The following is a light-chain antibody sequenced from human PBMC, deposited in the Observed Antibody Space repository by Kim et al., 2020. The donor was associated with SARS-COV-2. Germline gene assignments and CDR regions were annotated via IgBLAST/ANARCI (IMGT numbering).Light chain of an antibody. CDR2: DAS. J-gene: IGKJ4*01. CDR3: QQYGTSPLT. V-gene: IGKV3-20*01. CDR1: QSVSRSY. Sequence: PGERATLSCSASQSVSRSYLAWYQQKPGQPPRLLIYDASNRATGIPDRFSGSGSGTDFTLIISRLEPEDFAVYFCQQYGTSPLTFGGGTKVDIK.